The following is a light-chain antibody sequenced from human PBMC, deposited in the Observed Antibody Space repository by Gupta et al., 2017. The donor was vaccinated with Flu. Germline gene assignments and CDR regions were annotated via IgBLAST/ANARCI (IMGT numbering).Light chain of an antibody. CDR1: HIIDTY. J-gene: IGKJ1*01. CDR2: AAS. CDR3: QQSVSTPLT. V-gene: IGKV1-39*01. Sequence: PSYLSAVVGDKGTITCRASHIIDTYLNWYQQKPGKAPKLLIYAASSLQSGVPSRFSGSGSGTDFTLTISRLQPDDFATYYCQQSVSTPLTFGQGTKVEIK.